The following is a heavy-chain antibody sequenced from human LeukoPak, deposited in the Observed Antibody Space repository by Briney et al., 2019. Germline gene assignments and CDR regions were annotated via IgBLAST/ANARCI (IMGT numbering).Heavy chain of an antibody. CDR3: ARDRVLQLWLGARGYNWFDP. D-gene: IGHD5-18*01. J-gene: IGHJ5*02. Sequence: ASVKVSCKASGYTFTSYYMHWVRQAPGQGLEWMGIINPSGGSSSYAQKFQGRVTMTRDTSTSTVYMELSSLRSEDTAVYYCARDRVLQLWLGARGYNWFDPWGQGTLVTVSS. V-gene: IGHV1-46*01. CDR2: INPSGGSS. CDR1: GYTFTSYY.